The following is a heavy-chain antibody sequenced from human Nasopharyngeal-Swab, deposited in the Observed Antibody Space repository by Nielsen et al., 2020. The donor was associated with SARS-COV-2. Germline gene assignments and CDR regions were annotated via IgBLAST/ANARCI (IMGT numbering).Heavy chain of an antibody. CDR3: ASASYCSSTSCEVGYYYGMDV. V-gene: IGHV4-39*01. Sequence: WIRQPPGKGLEWIGSIYYSGSTYYNPSLKSRVTISVDTSKNQFSLKLSSVTAADTAVYYCASASYCSSTSCEVGYYYGMDVWGQGTTVTVSS. J-gene: IGHJ6*02. D-gene: IGHD2-2*01. CDR2: IYYSGST.